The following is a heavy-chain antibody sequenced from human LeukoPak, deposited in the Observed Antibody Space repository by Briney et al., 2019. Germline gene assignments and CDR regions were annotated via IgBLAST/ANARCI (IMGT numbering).Heavy chain of an antibody. D-gene: IGHD2-8*01. CDR2: IFYNGRT. CDR1: GGSIRSYY. Sequence: SETLSLTCTVSGGSIRSYYWSWIRQPPGKGLDWIGYIFYNGRTNYNPSLKSRVTISVDTSKNQFSLKLTSVTAADTAVYYCARHVGTNNFYFDYWGQGTLVTVSS. CDR3: ARHVGTNNFYFDY. J-gene: IGHJ4*02. V-gene: IGHV4-59*08.